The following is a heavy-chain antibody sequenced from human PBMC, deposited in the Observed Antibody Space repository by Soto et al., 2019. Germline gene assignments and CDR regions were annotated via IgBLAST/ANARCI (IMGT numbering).Heavy chain of an antibody. CDR2: IYYSGRT. V-gene: IGHV4-39*01. J-gene: IGHJ4*02. Sequence: PSGTLSLTCIVSGESISSSSYYWGWIRQPPGKGLEWLWSIYYSGRTYYNPSFKSRVTISIETSKNQFSLKLSSVTATDTAVYYCARQRTTVVTQAYFDHWGQGALVTVYS. CDR3: ARQRTTVVTQAYFDH. CDR1: GESISSSSYY. D-gene: IGHD2-21*02.